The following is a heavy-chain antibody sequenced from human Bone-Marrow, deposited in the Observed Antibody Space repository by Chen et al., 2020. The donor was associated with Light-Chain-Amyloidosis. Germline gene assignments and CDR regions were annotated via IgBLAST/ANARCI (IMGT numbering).Heavy chain of an antibody. V-gene: IGHV4-34*01. Sequence: VLGGPFSAYYWSWIRQPPGKGLEWIGDVNHSGRTNYSPSLKSRLTISIDTSKKQFSLKLTSVTAADTAFYYCAKIMRGVRYYFDPWGQGTLVTVSS. D-gene: IGHD3-16*01. CDR2: VNHSGRT. CDR3: AKIMRGVRYYFDP. J-gene: IGHJ4*02. CDR1: GGPFSAYY.